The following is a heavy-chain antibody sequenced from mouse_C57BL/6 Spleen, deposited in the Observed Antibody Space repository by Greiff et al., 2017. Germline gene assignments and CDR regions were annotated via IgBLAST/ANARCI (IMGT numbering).Heavy chain of an antibody. CDR3: ARHANWDGGNYFDY. D-gene: IGHD4-1*01. Sequence: EVKLMESGGDLVKPGGSLTLSCAASGFTFSSYGMSWVRQTPDKRLEWVATLSSGGSYTYYPDSVKGRFTISRDNAKNTLYLQMSSLKSEDTAMYYCARHANWDGGNYFDYWGQGTTLTVSS. CDR1: GFTFSSYG. V-gene: IGHV5-6*01. J-gene: IGHJ2*01. CDR2: LSSGGSYT.